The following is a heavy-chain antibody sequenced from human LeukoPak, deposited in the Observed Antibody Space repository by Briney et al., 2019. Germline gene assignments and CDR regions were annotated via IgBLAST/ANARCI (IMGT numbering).Heavy chain of an antibody. Sequence: ASVKVSCKASGYTFTSYGISWVRQAPGKGLEWMGWISAYTGSTNYAQKLQGRVTMTTDTSTSTAYMELRSLRSDDTAVYYCARVRWVGSSGYYSYYYGMDVWGQGTTVTVSS. CDR1: GYTFTSYG. V-gene: IGHV1-18*01. CDR3: ARVRWVGSSGYYSYYYGMDV. D-gene: IGHD3-22*01. CDR2: ISAYTGST. J-gene: IGHJ6*02.